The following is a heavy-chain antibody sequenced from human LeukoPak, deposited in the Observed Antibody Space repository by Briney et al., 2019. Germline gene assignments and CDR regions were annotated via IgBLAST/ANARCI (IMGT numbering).Heavy chain of an antibody. CDR3: VGAYCGGDCYRDDAFDI. CDR1: GDSSTSDSYY. D-gene: IGHD2-21*02. CDR2: IYHSGST. Sequence: SETLSLTCIISGDSSTSDSYYGGWVRQPPGKGLEWIGNIYHSGSTNYNPSLKSRVTISVDKSKNQFSLKLSSVTAADTAVYYCVGAYCGGDCYRDDAFDIWGQGTMVTVSS. V-gene: IGHV4-39*07. J-gene: IGHJ3*02.